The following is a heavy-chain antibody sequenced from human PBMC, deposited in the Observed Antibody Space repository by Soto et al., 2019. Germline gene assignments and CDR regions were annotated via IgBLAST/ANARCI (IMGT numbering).Heavy chain of an antibody. J-gene: IGHJ6*02. CDR3: AXDMTAMVHYYYYYGMDV. Sequence: GGSLRLSCAASGFTFSSYSMNWVRQAPGKGLEWVSSISSSSSYIYYADSVKGRFTISRDNAKNSLYLQMNSLRAEDTAVYYCAXDMTAMVHYYYYYGMDVWGQGTTVTVSS. D-gene: IGHD5-18*01. CDR2: ISSSSSYI. CDR1: GFTFSSYS. V-gene: IGHV3-21*04.